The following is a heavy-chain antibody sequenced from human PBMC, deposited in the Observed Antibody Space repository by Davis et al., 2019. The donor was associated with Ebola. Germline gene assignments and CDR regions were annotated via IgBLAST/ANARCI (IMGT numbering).Heavy chain of an antibody. D-gene: IGHD3-10*01. CDR1: GGTFSSYA. CDR2: IIPIFGTA. Sequence: SVKVSCKASGGTFSSYAISWVRHAPGQGLEWMGGIIPIFGTANYAQKFQGRVTITADKSTSTAYMELSSLRSEDTAVYYCARAGLLWFREFTNTSNYYYYYGMDVWGQGTTVTVSS. V-gene: IGHV1-69*06. J-gene: IGHJ6*02. CDR3: ARAGLLWFREFTNTSNYYYYYGMDV.